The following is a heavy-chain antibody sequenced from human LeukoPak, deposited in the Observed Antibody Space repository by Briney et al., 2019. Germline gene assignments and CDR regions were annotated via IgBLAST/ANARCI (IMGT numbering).Heavy chain of an antibody. CDR3: ARNNLYYDILTGYYYYFDY. CDR1: GRPFSGYY. Sequence: SETLSLTCAVYGRPFSGYYWSWIRQPPGKGLEWIGEINHSGSTNYNPSLKSRVTISVDTSKNQFSLKLSSVTAADTAVYYCARNNLYYDILTGYYYYFDYWGQGTLVTVSS. J-gene: IGHJ4*02. CDR2: INHSGST. V-gene: IGHV4-34*01. D-gene: IGHD3-9*01.